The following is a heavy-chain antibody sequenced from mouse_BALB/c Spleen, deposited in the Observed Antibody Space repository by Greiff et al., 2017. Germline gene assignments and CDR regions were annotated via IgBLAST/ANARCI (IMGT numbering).Heavy chain of an antibody. J-gene: IGHJ3*01. D-gene: IGHD1-1*01. V-gene: IGHV5-17*02. Sequence: EVQVVESGGGLVQPGGSRKLSCAASGFTFSSFGMHWVRQAPEKGLEWVAYISSGSSTIYYADTVKGRFTISRDNPKNTLFLQMTSLRSEDTAMYYCARHSSPGFAYWGQGTLVTVSA. CDR3: ARHSSPGFAY. CDR1: GFTFSSFG. CDR2: ISSGSSTI.